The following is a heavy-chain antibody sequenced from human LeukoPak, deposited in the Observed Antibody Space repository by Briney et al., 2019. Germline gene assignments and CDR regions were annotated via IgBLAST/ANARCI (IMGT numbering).Heavy chain of an antibody. Sequence: ASVKVSCTASGYTFTSYGISWVRQAPGQGLEWMGWISAYNGNTNYAQKLQGRVTMTTDTSTSTAYMELSSLRSEDTAVYYCARDNGGTAMAYYYYYYMDVWGKGTTVTISS. CDR3: ARDNGGTAMAYYYYYYMDV. V-gene: IGHV1-18*01. CDR1: GYTFTSYG. CDR2: ISAYNGNT. J-gene: IGHJ6*03. D-gene: IGHD5-18*01.